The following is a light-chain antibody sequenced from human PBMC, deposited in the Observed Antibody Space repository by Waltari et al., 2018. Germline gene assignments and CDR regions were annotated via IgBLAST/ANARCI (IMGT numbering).Light chain of an antibody. CDR3: QQYDNLPLT. Sequence: DIQMTQSTSSLSASVGDRVTITCQASQDISNYLNWYQQKPGKAPKLLIYDASNLETGVPSRFSGSGSGTDFTFTISSLQPEDIATYYCQQYDNLPLTFGGG. CDR1: QDISNY. V-gene: IGKV1-33*01. CDR2: DAS. J-gene: IGKJ4*01.